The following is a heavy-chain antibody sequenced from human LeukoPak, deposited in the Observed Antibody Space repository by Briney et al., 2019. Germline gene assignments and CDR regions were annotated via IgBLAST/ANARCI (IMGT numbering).Heavy chain of an antibody. D-gene: IGHD4-17*01. J-gene: IGHJ5*02. CDR1: GFSFSSFA. V-gene: IGHV3-23*01. Sequence: GGSLRLSCAASGFSFSSFAMTWVRQAPGKGLEWVSSITGGHYATYNTDSVKGRFTISRDNAKNTLYLQMNSLRADDTAIYYCTKDPNGDYIGAFDPWGQGTLGTVSS. CDR2: ITGGHYAT. CDR3: TKDPNGDYIGAFDP.